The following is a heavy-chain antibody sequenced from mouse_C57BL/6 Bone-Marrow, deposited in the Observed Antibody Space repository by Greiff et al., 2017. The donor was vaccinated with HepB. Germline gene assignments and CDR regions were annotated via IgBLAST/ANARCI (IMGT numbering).Heavy chain of an antibody. CDR3: AREITTVAWYFDV. CDR2: ISSGSSTI. V-gene: IGHV5-17*01. CDR1: GFTFSDYG. D-gene: IGHD1-1*01. J-gene: IGHJ1*03. Sequence: EVHLVESGGGLVKPGGSLKLSCAASGFTFSDYGMHWVRQAPEKGLEWVAYISSGSSTIYYADTVKGRFTISRDNAKNTLFLQMTSLRSEDTAMYYCAREITTVAWYFDVWGTGTTVTVSS.